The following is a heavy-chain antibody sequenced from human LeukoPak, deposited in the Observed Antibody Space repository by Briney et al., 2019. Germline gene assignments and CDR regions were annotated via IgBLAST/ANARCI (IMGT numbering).Heavy chain of an antibody. J-gene: IGHJ4*02. CDR1: GGSISSYY. Sequence: ASETLSLTCTASGGSISSYYWSWIRQPPGKGLEWIGYISYSGSTNYNPSLKSRVTISVDTSKNQFSLKLSSVTAADTAVYYCAKYVWGSYPTFEDYWGQGTLVTVSS. CDR3: AKYVWGSYPTFEDY. D-gene: IGHD3-16*02. V-gene: IGHV4-59*01. CDR2: ISYSGST.